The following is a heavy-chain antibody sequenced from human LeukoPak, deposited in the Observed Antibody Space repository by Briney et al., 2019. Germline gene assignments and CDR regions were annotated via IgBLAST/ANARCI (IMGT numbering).Heavy chain of an antibody. Sequence: PGGSLRLSCIASGFTVSSNYMTWVRQAPGKGLEWVSSISSSSSYIYYADSVKGRFTISRDNAKNSLYLQMNSLRAEDTAVYYCATYYYDSSGYYYYYYGMDVWGQGTTVTLSS. D-gene: IGHD3-22*01. CDR2: ISSSSSYI. J-gene: IGHJ6*02. V-gene: IGHV3-21*01. CDR3: ATYYYDSSGYYYYYYGMDV. CDR1: GFTVSSNY.